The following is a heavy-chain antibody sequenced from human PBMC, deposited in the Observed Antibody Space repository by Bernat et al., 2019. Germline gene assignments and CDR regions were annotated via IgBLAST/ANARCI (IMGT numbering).Heavy chain of an antibody. CDR1: GGSFSGYY. D-gene: IGHD2-2*01. J-gene: IGHJ4*02. Sequence: QVQLQQWGAGLLKPSETLSLTCAVYGGSFSGYYWSWIRQPPGKGLEWIGEINHSGSTNYNPSLKSRVTISVDTSKNQFFLKLSSVTAADTAVYYCARVRLSTSCYWGVCNYFDYWGQGTLVTVSS. CDR2: INHSGST. CDR3: ARVRLSTSCYWGVCNYFDY. V-gene: IGHV4-34*01.